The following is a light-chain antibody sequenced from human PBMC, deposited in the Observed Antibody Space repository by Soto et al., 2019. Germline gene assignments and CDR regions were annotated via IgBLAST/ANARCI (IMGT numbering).Light chain of an antibody. CDR1: QSVSSY. CDR2: DAS. J-gene: IGKJ3*01. CDR3: QQRSNWPPVFT. V-gene: IGKV3-11*01. Sequence: EIVLTQSPATLSLSPGERATLSCRASQSVSSYLAWYQQKPGQAPRLLIYDASSRATGIPARFSGSGSGTDFTLTISSLEPEDVAVYYCQQRSNWPPVFTFGPGTKVDIK.